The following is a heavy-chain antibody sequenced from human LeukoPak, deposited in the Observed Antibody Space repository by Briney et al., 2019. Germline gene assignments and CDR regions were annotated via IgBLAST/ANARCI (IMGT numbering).Heavy chain of an antibody. Sequence: GGSLRLSCAASGFTFSSYWMSWVRQAPGKGLEWVGRIKSKTDGGTTDYAAPVKGRFTISRDDSKDTLYLQMNSLKTEDTAVYYCTTDGDYGDGLRGDYWGQGTLVTVSS. CDR2: IKSKTDGGTT. V-gene: IGHV3-15*01. D-gene: IGHD4-17*01. J-gene: IGHJ4*02. CDR3: TTDGDYGDGLRGDY. CDR1: GFTFSSYW.